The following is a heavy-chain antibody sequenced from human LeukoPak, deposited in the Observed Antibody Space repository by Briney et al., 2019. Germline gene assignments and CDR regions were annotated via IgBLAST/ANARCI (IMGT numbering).Heavy chain of an antibody. Sequence: SETLSLTCAVYGGSFSGYYWSWIRQPPGKGLEWIGEINHSGSTNYNPSLKSRITISVDTSKNQFSLELSSVTAADTAVYYCARHTIAVSVPTDDSWGQGTLVTVSS. CDR3: ARHTIAVSVPTDDS. V-gene: IGHV4-34*01. CDR1: GGSFSGYY. CDR2: INHSGST. D-gene: IGHD6-19*01. J-gene: IGHJ4*02.